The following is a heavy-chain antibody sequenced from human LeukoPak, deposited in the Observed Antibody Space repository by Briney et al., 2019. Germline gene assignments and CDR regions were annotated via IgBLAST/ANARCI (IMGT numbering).Heavy chain of an antibody. V-gene: IGHV1-2*06. Sequence: ASVKVSCKASRYTFTGYYMHWVRQAPGQGLEWMGRINPNSGGTNYAQKFQGRVTMTRDTSISTAYMELSRLRSDDTAVYYCARGPGSGSLAGNWGQGTLVTVSS. D-gene: IGHD3-10*01. CDR1: RYTFTGYY. CDR2: INPNSGGT. J-gene: IGHJ4*02. CDR3: ARGPGSGSLAGN.